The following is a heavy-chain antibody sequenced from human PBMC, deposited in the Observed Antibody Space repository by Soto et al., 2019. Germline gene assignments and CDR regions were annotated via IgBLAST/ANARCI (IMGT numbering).Heavy chain of an antibody. Sequence: LRLSCAASGFTFSDYGMSWVRQAPGKGLEWVSAISGSGSTFYADSVKGRFTISRDNSKNTLFLQMNSLRAQDTAVYYCAKDYLRWAQPWGQGTLVTVS. CDR2: ISGSGST. CDR3: AKDYLRWAQP. CDR1: GFTFSDYG. D-gene: IGHD1-26*01. J-gene: IGHJ5*02. V-gene: IGHV3-23*01.